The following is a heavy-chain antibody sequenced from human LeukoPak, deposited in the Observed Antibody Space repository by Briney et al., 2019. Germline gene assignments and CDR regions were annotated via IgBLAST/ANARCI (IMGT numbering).Heavy chain of an antibody. D-gene: IGHD2-15*01. Sequence: GGSLRLSCAASGFTFGSYAMYWVRQAPGKGLEWGSGICGSGGSAHYADSVKGRFTISRDNSKNTVYLQMDSLRAEDTATYYCAKTTTGYSSGRYPAWPIDYWGQGTLVTVSS. CDR2: ICGSGGSA. CDR3: AKTTTGYSSGRYPAWPIDY. J-gene: IGHJ4*02. CDR1: GFTFGSYA. V-gene: IGHV3-23*01.